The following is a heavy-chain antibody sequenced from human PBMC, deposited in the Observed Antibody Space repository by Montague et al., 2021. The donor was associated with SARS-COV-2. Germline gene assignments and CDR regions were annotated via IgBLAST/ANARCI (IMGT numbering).Heavy chain of an antibody. V-gene: IGHV2-70*01. CDR3: ARIRDYDILTGSYSGFDY. Sequence: PALVKPTQTLTLTCTFSGFSLSTSGMCVSSIRQPPGKALEWLALIDWDDDKYYSTSLKTRLTISKDTSKNQVVLAMTNMDPVDTATYYCARIRDYDILTGSYSGFDYWGQGTLVTVSS. D-gene: IGHD3-9*01. CDR1: GFSLSTSGMC. J-gene: IGHJ4*02. CDR2: IDWDDDK.